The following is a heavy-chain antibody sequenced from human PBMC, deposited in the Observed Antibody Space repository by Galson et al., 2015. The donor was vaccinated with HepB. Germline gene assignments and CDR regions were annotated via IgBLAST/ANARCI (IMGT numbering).Heavy chain of an antibody. V-gene: IGHV1-69*13. CDR1: GGTFSSYA. Sequence: SVKVSCKASGGTFSSYAISWGRQAPGQGLEWMEGIIPIFGTENNAQKFQGRVTITADESTSTAYMELSSLRSEDTAVYYCARDPHSIAVADDYYYYGMDVWGQGTTVTVSS. CDR3: ARDPHSIAVADDYYYYGMDV. CDR2: IIPIFGTE. J-gene: IGHJ6*02. D-gene: IGHD6-19*01.